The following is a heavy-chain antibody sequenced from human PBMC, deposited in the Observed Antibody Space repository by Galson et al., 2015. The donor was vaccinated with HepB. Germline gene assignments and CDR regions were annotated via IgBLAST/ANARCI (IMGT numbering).Heavy chain of an antibody. J-gene: IGHJ4*02. V-gene: IGHV1-18*04. CDR3: VREVYYRFDY. Sequence: SVKVSCKASGYTFTTYAISWVRQPPGQGPEWMGWISNDKGNTNYAQKFQGRVTMTTDTSTSTTYMELRSLRSDDTAMYYCVREVYYRFDYWGQGTRFTVSA. CDR1: GYTFTTYA. CDR2: ISNDKGNT. D-gene: IGHD2-8*01.